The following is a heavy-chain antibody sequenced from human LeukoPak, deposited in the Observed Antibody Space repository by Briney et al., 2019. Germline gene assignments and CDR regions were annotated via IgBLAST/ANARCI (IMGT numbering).Heavy chain of an antibody. CDR1: GFSFGGHW. V-gene: IGHV3-7*01. CDR3: ARDGTAAGLYFDL. J-gene: IGHJ4*01. Sequence: PGGSLRLSCTVSGFSFGGHWMNWVRQAPGKGLEWVASIRQDGGEKSYVDSVKGRFTISRDNTKNSLYLQMSSLRAEDTAVYYCARDGTAAGLYFDLWGQGTLVTVSS. CDR2: IRQDGGEK. D-gene: IGHD6-13*01.